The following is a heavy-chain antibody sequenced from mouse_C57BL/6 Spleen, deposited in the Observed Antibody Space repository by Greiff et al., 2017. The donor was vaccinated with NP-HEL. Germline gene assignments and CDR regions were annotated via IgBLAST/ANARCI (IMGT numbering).Heavy chain of an antibody. D-gene: IGHD1-1*01. Sequence: DVKLVESGGGLVQPKGSLKLSCAASGFSFNTYAMNWVRQAPGKGLEWVARIRSKSNNYATYYADSVKDRFTISRDDSESMLYLQMNNLKTEDTAMYYCVRHGNLWDYGSSYEAMDYWGQGTSVTVSS. V-gene: IGHV10-1*01. CDR1: GFSFNTYA. CDR3: VRHGNLWDYGSSYEAMDY. J-gene: IGHJ4*01. CDR2: IRSKSNNYAT.